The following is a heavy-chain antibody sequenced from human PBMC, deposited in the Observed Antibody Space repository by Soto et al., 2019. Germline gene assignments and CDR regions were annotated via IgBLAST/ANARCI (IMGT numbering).Heavy chain of an antibody. V-gene: IGHV4-59*11. CDR2: VYYSGSS. Sequence: SETLSLTCTVSGGSIRSRYWGWIRQPSGEGPEWIGYVYYSGSSTSNPSLKSRVTMSADTSKNQLSLKVRSVTAADTAVYYCARVGERWQYFDWFYYFDSWGQGALVTVS. CDR1: GGSIRSRY. CDR3: ARVGERWQYFDWFYYFDS. J-gene: IGHJ4*02. D-gene: IGHD3-9*01.